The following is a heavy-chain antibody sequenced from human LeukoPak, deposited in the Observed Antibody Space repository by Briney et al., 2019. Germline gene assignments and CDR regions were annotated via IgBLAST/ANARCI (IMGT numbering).Heavy chain of an antibody. D-gene: IGHD6-13*01. Sequence: SETLSLTCTVSGGSISSYYWSWIRQPPGKGLEWIGYIYTSGSTNYNPSPKSRVTISVDTSKNQFSLKLSSVTAADTAVYYCARHRQSRHSSSWAFDYWGQGTLVTVSS. J-gene: IGHJ4*02. CDR2: IYTSGST. V-gene: IGHV4-4*09. CDR1: GGSISSYY. CDR3: ARHRQSRHSSSWAFDY.